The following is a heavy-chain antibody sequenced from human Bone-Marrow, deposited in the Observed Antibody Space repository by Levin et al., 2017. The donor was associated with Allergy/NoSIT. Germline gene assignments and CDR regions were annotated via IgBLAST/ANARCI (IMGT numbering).Heavy chain of an antibody. D-gene: IGHD3-22*01. CDR1: GFTFDKYG. Sequence: QPGGSLRLSCSTSGFTFDKYGVTWFRQSPGKGLEWIGFIRTRSYGGTAEYAASVKGRFIISRDDSKSIAYLQMNSLKTEDTGVYYCGRSYAIYYDSSGYGPDYCGQGTLVTVSS. J-gene: IGHJ4*02. CDR2: IRTRSYGGTA. CDR3: GRSYAIYYDSSGYGPDY. V-gene: IGHV3-49*03.